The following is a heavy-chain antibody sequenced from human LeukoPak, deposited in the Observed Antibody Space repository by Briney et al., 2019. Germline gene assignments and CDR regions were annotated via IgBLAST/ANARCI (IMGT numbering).Heavy chain of an antibody. CDR3: ARGVDILTGGNWFDL. J-gene: IGHJ5*02. CDR1: GYTFTIYG. CDR2: ISAYNGNT. V-gene: IGHV1-18*04. D-gene: IGHD3-9*01. Sequence: ASVTVSFKASGYTFTIYGIRWVGQAPGQGGEGMGWISAYNGNTNYTQKLQGRVTMTTDTSTSTAYMELRSLRSDDTAVYYCARGVDILTGGNWFDLWGQGALVTVSS.